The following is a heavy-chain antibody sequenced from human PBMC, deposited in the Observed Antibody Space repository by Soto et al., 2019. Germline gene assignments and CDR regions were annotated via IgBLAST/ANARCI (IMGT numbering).Heavy chain of an antibody. Sequence: QVQLQESGPGLVKPSRTLSLTCTVSGDSISRGGYYWNWLRQHPRKGLEWIGYIYHSGSTIYNPSLKSRVTISVDTSKNRLSLELSNVTVADTAVYYCARDGAGAYGLGWFDPWGQGILVTVSS. D-gene: IGHD2-21*01. CDR3: ARDGAGAYGLGWFDP. CDR2: IYHSGST. J-gene: IGHJ5*02. CDR1: GDSISRGGYY. V-gene: IGHV4-31*03.